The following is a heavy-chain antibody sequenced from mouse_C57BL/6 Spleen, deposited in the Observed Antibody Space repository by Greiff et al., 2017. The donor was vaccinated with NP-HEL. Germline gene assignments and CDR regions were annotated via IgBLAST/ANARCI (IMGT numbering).Heavy chain of an antibody. Sequence: QVQLQQSGAELARPGASVKLSCKASGYTFTSYGISWVKQRPGQGLEWIGEIYPRSGNTYYNEKFKGKATLTADKSSSTAYMELRSLTSEDSAVYFCAVYYDYEKGFADWGQGTLGTVSA. V-gene: IGHV1-81*01. D-gene: IGHD2-4*01. CDR3: AVYYDYEKGFAD. CDR1: GYTFTSYG. CDR2: IYPRSGNT. J-gene: IGHJ3*01.